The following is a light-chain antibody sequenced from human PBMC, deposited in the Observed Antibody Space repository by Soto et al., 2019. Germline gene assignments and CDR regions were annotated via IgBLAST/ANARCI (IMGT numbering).Light chain of an antibody. CDR1: SIDVGSFNY. CDR2: DVT. J-gene: IGLJ1*01. CDR3: CSYAGSPYV. Sequence: QSALTQPRSVSGSPGQSVAISCTGTSIDVGSFNYVSWYQQHPDKAPKLMIYDVTKRPSGVPDRSSGSKSGNTASLTISGLQAEDEADYYCCSYAGSPYVFGTGTKVTVL. V-gene: IGLV2-11*01.